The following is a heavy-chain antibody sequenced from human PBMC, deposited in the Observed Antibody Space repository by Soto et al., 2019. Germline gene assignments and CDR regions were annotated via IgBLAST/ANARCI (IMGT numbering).Heavy chain of an antibody. Sequence: QITLKESGPTLVKPTQTLTLTCTFSASSLSTGGVGVGWIRQPPGKALEWLALIYWDDDKRYSPSLRSRLTITKDTSKNHVVLTMTNMDPVDTATYYCIQSRCGGDCLQSYASYYYYGMDVWGQGTTVTVSS. CDR2: IYWDDDK. CDR3: IQSRCGGDCLQSYASYYYYGMDV. V-gene: IGHV2-5*02. CDR1: ASSLSTGGVG. D-gene: IGHD2-21*02. J-gene: IGHJ6*02.